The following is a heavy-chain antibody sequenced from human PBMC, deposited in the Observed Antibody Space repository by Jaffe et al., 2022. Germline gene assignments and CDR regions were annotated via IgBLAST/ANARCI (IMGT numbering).Heavy chain of an antibody. CDR3: AKGNGWWPEH. D-gene: IGHD6-19*01. J-gene: IGHJ1*01. Sequence: QVQLVESGGGVVQPGGSLRLSCEASGFTFRSYGMYWVRQAPGKGLEWVAFIPFDGSDQYYTDSVNGRFTISRDNSKNTLFLQINSLRFQDTGVYYCAKGNGWWPEHWGQGTLVTVSS. V-gene: IGHV3-30*02. CDR1: GFTFRSYG. CDR2: IPFDGSDQ.